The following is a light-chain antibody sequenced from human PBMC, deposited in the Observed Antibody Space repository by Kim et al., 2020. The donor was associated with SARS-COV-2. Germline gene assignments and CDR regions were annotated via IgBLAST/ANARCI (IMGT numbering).Light chain of an antibody. Sequence: SYELTQPHSVSVSPGQTTTITCFGNKLGNKYASWYQQKPCQSPVMVICQDTKRPSGITERFSGSNYGNTATLTISGTQAMDKADYSCQAWASNTVLFSGG. CDR3: QAWASNTVL. J-gene: IGLJ2*01. CDR2: QDT. V-gene: IGLV3-1*01. CDR1: KLGNKY.